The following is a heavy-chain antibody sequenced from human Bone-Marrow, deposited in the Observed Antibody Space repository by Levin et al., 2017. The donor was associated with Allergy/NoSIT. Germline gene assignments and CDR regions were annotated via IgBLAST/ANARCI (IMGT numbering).Heavy chain of an antibody. D-gene: IGHD1/OR15-1a*01. Sequence: GESLKISCKASGYTFSTYGISWVRQAPGQGLEWMGWISPYNDNTHYAQKLQGRVTMTRDISTSTAYMELTSLRSDDTAVYYFARDKTGMMDNWHNSSSGMDVWGQGTTVTVS. CDR3: ARDKTGMMDNWHNSSSGMDV. CDR1: GYTFSTYG. J-gene: IGHJ6*02. CDR2: ISPYNDNT. V-gene: IGHV1-18*01.